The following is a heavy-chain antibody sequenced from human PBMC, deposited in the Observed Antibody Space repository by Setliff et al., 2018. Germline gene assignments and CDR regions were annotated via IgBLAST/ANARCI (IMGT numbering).Heavy chain of an antibody. J-gene: IGHJ3*02. Sequence: SETLSLTCTVSGGSISSYYRGWIRQPPGKGLEWIGTLSYNGNAYYTPSLKSRVTISIDTSKNQFSLKLSSVTAADTAVYYCARSTPPGAFDIWGPGTMVTVSS. CDR2: LSYNGNA. V-gene: IGHV4-39*01. CDR1: GGSISSYY. D-gene: IGHD2-2*01. CDR3: ARSTPPGAFDI.